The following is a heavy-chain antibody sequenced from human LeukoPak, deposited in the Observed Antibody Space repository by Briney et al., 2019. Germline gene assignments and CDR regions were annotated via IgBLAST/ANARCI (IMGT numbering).Heavy chain of an antibody. Sequence: PSETLSPTCAVSGGSISSSSYYWGWIRQPPGKGLEWIGSIYYSGSTYYNPSLKSRVTISVDTSKNQFSLKLSSVTAADTAVYYCARPGSGSGSIAWGQGTLVTVSS. CDR2: IYYSGST. CDR3: ARPGSGSGSIA. V-gene: IGHV4-39*01. J-gene: IGHJ5*02. CDR1: GGSISSSSYY. D-gene: IGHD1-26*01.